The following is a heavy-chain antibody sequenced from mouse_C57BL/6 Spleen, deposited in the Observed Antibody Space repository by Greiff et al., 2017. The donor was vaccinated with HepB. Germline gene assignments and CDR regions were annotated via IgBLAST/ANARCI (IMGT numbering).Heavy chain of an antibody. Sequence: VQLQQSGADLARPGASVKMSCKASGYTFTSYTMHWVKQRPGQGLEWIGYINPSSGYTKYNQKFKDKATLTADKSSSTAYMQLSSLTSEDSAVYYCAVDSSGYLFAYWGQGTLVTVSA. D-gene: IGHD3-2*02. V-gene: IGHV1-4*01. CDR1: GYTFTSYT. CDR3: AVDSSGYLFAY. CDR2: INPSSGYT. J-gene: IGHJ3*01.